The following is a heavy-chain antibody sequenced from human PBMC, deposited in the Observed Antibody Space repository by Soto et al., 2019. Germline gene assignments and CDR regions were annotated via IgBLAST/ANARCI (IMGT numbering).Heavy chain of an antibody. CDR2: IYHSGST. CDR3: VTDEDGNFFHY. J-gene: IGHJ4*02. V-gene: IGHV4-30-2*02. D-gene: IGHD4-17*01. CDR1: GGSISSGGYS. Sequence: PSETLSLTCAVSGGSISSGGYSGSWIRQPPGKGLEWIGYIYHSGSTNYNPSLKSRVTISVDTSRNQFSLKLTSVTAADTGIYYCVTDEDGNFFHYWGQGTLVTVSS.